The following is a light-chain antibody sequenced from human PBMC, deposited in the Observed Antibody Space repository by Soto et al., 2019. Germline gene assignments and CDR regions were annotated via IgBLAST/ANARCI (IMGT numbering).Light chain of an antibody. CDR1: QDISSY. CDR2: AAS. Sequence: IQVTQSPSSLSASVGDRVTITCRASQDISSYLAWYQQKPGKAPTLLIYAASTLQSGVPSRFRGSGFGTDFTLTISSLQAEDFATYYCQQYNSYSLTFGGGTKVDIK. CDR3: QQYNSYSLT. J-gene: IGKJ4*01. V-gene: IGKV1-9*01.